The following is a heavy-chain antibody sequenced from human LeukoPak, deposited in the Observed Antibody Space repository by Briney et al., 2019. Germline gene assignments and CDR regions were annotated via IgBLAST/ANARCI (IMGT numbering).Heavy chain of an antibody. V-gene: IGHV3-48*03. CDR3: AREESGYCSSTSCDAFDI. CDR2: ISSSGSTI. J-gene: IGHJ3*02. CDR1: GFTFSSYE. D-gene: IGHD2-2*01. Sequence: GGSLRLSCAASGFTFSSYEMNWVRQAPGKGVEWVSYISSSGSTIYYADSVKGRFTISRDNAKNSLYLQMNSLRAEDTAVYYCAREESGYCSSTSCDAFDIWGQGTMVTVSS.